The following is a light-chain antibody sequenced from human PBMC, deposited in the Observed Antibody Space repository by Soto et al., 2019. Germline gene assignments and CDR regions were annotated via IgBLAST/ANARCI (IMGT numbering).Light chain of an antibody. CDR3: QQYGNSPPWT. J-gene: IGKJ1*01. V-gene: IGKV3-20*01. CDR2: DAS. CDR1: QSVISNY. Sequence: EIVLTQSPGTLSLSPGERATLSCRASQSVISNYLTWYQQKPGQAPRLLIYDASSRDTGIPDRFSGSGSGTDFTLTISRLEPEDFALYYCQQYGNSPPWTFGQGTKVEIK.